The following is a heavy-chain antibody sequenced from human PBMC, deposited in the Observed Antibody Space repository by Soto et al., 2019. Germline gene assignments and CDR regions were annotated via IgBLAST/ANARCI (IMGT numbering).Heavy chain of an antibody. CDR3: AKAYHGYFDWLSTFDY. Sequence: GGSLRLSCAASGFTFSDYYMSWIRQAPGKGLEWVSYISSSGSTIYYADSVKGRFTISRDNSKNTLYLQMNSLRAEDTAVYYCAKAYHGYFDWLSTFDYWGQGTLVTVSS. J-gene: IGHJ4*02. V-gene: IGHV3-11*04. CDR1: GFTFSDYY. CDR2: ISSSGSTI. D-gene: IGHD3-9*01.